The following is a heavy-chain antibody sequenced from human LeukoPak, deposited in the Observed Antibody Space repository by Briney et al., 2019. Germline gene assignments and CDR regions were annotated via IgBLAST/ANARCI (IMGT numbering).Heavy chain of an antibody. CDR2: ISWNSGSI. CDR1: GFTFDDYA. Sequence: GGSLRLSCAASGFTFDDYAMHWVRQAPGKGLEWVSGISWNSGSIGYADSVKGRFTISRDNAKNSLYLQMNSLRAEDTAVYYCARVSSLRGPDAFDIWGQGTMVTVSS. D-gene: IGHD3-10*01. V-gene: IGHV3-9*01. CDR3: ARVSSLRGPDAFDI. J-gene: IGHJ3*02.